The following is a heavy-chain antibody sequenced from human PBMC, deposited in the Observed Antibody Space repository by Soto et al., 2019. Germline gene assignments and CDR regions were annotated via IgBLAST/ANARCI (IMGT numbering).Heavy chain of an antibody. V-gene: IGHV3-53*01. Sequence: CAASGFTVSSNYMSWVRQAPGKGLEWVSVIYSGGSTYYADSVKGRFTISRDNSKNTLYLQMNSLRAEDTAVYYCARGTYYYDSSGFKGNAFDIWGQGTMVTVSS. CDR1: GFTVSSNY. D-gene: IGHD3-22*01. CDR2: IYSGGST. CDR3: ARGTYYYDSSGFKGNAFDI. J-gene: IGHJ3*02.